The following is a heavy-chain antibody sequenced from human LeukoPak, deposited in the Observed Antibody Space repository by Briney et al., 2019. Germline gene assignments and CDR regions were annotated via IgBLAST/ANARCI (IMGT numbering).Heavy chain of an antibody. D-gene: IGHD2-2*01. Sequence: PGGSLRLSCAASGFTFSSYAMHWVRQAPGKGLEWVAVISYDGSNKYYADSVKGRFTISRDNSKNTLYLQMNSLRAEDTAVYYCARVNTEYCSSTSCYFDYWGQGTLATVSS. CDR3: ARVNTEYCSSTSCYFDY. V-gene: IGHV3-30-3*01. CDR2: ISYDGSNK. CDR1: GFTFSSYA. J-gene: IGHJ4*02.